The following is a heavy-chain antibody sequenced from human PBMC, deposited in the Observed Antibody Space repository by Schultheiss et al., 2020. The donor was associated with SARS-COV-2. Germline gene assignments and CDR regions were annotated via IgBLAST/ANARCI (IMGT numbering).Heavy chain of an antibody. CDR1: GGSISSSSYY. CDR2: IYYSGST. Sequence: SETLSLTCTVSGGSISSSSYYWGWIRQPPGKGLEWIGSIYYSGSTYYNPSLKSRVTISVDKSKNQFSLKLSSVTAADTAVYYCARGAMGWQQWLVRFDYWGQGTLVTVSS. J-gene: IGHJ4*02. D-gene: IGHD6-19*01. V-gene: IGHV4-39*07. CDR3: ARGAMGWQQWLVRFDY.